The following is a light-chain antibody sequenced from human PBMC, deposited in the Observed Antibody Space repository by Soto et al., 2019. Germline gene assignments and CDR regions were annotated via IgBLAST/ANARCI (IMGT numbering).Light chain of an antibody. J-gene: IGLJ2*01. V-gene: IGLV8-61*01. CDR1: SGSVSTNYH. CDR3: VLFMGNGIL. CDR2: NTN. Sequence: QTVVTQEQSFSVSPGGTVTLTCGLKSGSVSTNYHPSWYQQTPGQAPRTLIYNTNTRSSGVPDRFSGSILGNKAALTITGSQAHDDSDYYCVLFMGNGILFGGGTKLTVL.